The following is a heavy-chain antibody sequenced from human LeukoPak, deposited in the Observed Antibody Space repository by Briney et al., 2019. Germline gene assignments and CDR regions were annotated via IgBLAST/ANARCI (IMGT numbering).Heavy chain of an antibody. V-gene: IGHV3-7*01. J-gene: IGHJ6*03. CDR2: IRESESEG. CDR3: VRVGADLKNHYMDV. Sequence: QPGGSLRLSCAASGFTFRIYWMTWVRQAPGKGPEWVATIRESESEGYYVDSVKGRFTISRDNAKNSLHLHMNSLRAEDTAVYYCVRVGADLKNHYMDVWGQGTTVTVSS. CDR1: GFTFRIYW. D-gene: IGHD1-14*01.